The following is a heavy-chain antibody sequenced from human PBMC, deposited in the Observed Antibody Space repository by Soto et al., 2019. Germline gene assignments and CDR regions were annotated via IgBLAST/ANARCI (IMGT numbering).Heavy chain of an antibody. D-gene: IGHD5-18*01. CDR2: ISSSSSYI. CDR3: ARDQPGYSYGYGLGY. V-gene: IGHV3-21*01. Sequence: QLVESGGGLVKPGGSLRLSCAASGFTFSSYSMNWVRQAPGKGLEWVSSISSSSSYIYYADSVKGRFTISRDNAKNSLYLQMNGLRAEDTAVYYCARDQPGYSYGYGLGYWGQGTLVTVSS. J-gene: IGHJ4*02. CDR1: GFTFSSYS.